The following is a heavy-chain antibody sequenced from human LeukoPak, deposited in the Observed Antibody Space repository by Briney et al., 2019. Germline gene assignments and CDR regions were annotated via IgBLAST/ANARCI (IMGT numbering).Heavy chain of an antibody. J-gene: IGHJ5*02. D-gene: IGHD5-12*01. CDR2: INHSGST. CDR3: VRAVGPVGGYDSP. V-gene: IGHV4-34*01. CDR1: GGSLSDYY. Sequence: SETLSLTCAVYGGSLSDYYWGWIRQPPGKGLEWIGEINHSGSTNYNPSLKSRVTISLDTSKNQFSLKLSSVTAADTAVYYCVRAVGPVGGYDSPWGQGTLVTVSS.